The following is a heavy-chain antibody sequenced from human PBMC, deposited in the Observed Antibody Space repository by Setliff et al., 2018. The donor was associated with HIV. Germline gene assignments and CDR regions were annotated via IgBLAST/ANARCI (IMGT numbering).Heavy chain of an antibody. Sequence: ETLSLTCTVSGGSISSHYWSWIRQPPGKGLEWIGHIYTSGSTNYNPSLKSRVTMSVGTSKNQFSLKLSSVTAADTAVYYCARDIGGGSSWGQGTLVTVSS. CDR2: IYTSGST. D-gene: IGHD2-15*01. V-gene: IGHV4-4*08. CDR3: ARDIGGGSS. J-gene: IGHJ1*01. CDR1: GGSISSHY.